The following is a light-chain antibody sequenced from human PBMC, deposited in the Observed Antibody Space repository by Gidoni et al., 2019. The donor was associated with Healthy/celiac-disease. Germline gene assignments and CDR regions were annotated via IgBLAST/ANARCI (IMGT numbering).Light chain of an antibody. Sequence: EIVLTQSPATLSLSPGERATLSCSASQSVSSYLAWYQQTPGQAPRLLIYDASNRATGIPARFSGSGSGTDFTLTSSSLEPEDFAVYYCQQRSNWLTFGGGTKVEIK. CDR2: DAS. CDR1: QSVSSY. V-gene: IGKV3-11*01. J-gene: IGKJ4*01. CDR3: QQRSNWLT.